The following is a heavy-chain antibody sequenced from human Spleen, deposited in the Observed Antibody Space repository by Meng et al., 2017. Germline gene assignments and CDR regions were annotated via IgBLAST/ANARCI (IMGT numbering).Heavy chain of an antibody. V-gene: IGHV4-4*02. CDR2: IYHGGST. J-gene: IGHJ4*02. D-gene: IGHD3-10*02. Sequence: QVQLQESGPGLLKPSGTLSLTRAVSGDSISSNTWWSWVRQPPGKGLEWIGEIYHGGSTNYIPSLKSRVTISIDKSKNQFSLDLSSVTAADTAVYYCTRNSYDSRHYVLGFWGQGTLVTVSS. CDR3: TRNSYDSRHYVLGF. CDR1: GDSISSNTW.